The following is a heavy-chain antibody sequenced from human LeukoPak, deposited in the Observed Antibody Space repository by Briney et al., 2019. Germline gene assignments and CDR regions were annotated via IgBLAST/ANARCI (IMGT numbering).Heavy chain of an antibody. J-gene: IGHJ4*02. Sequence: GGSLRLSCAASGFTFSSYWMSWVRQAPGKGLEWVANIKEDGSEKNYVDSVKGRFTISRDNAKNSLYLQMNSLRAEDTAVYYCARDLFYGSGSYNYWGQGTLVTVSS. CDR3: ARDLFYGSGSYNY. V-gene: IGHV3-7*01. CDR2: IKEDGSEK. D-gene: IGHD3-10*01. CDR1: GFTFSSYW.